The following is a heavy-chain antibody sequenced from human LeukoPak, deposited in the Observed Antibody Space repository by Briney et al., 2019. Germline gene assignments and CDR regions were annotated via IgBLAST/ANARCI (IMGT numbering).Heavy chain of an antibody. CDR1: GGSISSYY. CDR3: ARRGLYYYGSSGYFDY. J-gene: IGHJ4*02. D-gene: IGHD3-22*01. V-gene: IGHV4-4*09. Sequence: PSETLSLTCTVSGGSISSYYWSWIRQPPGKGLEWIGYIYTSGSTNYNPSLKSRVTISVDTSKNQFSLKLSSVTAADTAVYYCARRGLYYYGSSGYFDYWGQGTLVTVSS. CDR2: IYTSGST.